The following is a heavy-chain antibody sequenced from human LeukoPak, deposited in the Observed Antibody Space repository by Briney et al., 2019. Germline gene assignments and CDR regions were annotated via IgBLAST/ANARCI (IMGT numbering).Heavy chain of an antibody. Sequence: SVKVSCRASGGTFSSYAISWVRQAPGQGLEWMEGIIPIFGTANYAQKFQGRVTITTDESTSTAYMELSSLRSEDTAVYYCARDSGYSGYGPQYYYYYYYMDVWGKGTTVTVSS. D-gene: IGHD5-12*01. CDR2: IIPIFGTA. V-gene: IGHV1-69*05. J-gene: IGHJ6*03. CDR1: GGTFSSYA. CDR3: ARDSGYSGYGPQYYYYYYYMDV.